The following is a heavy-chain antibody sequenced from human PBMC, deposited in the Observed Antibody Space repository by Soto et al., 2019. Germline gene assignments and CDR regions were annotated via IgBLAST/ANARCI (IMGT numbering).Heavy chain of an antibody. J-gene: IGHJ4*02. D-gene: IGHD1-26*01. Sequence: PSETLSLTCTVSGGSISSSSYYWGWIRQPPGKGLEWIGSIYYSGSTYYNPSLKSRVTISVDTSKNQFSLKLSSVTAADTAVYYCADSGSYRGAGFDYWGQGTLVTVSS. V-gene: IGHV4-39*01. CDR3: ADSGSYRGAGFDY. CDR1: GGSISSSSYY. CDR2: IYYSGST.